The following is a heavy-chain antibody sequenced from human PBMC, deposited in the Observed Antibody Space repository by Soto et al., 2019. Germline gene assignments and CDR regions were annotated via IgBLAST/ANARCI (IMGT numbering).Heavy chain of an antibody. CDR3: AKVYSSSWFWGSPLYQPLGYYYYYGMDV. CDR2: ISGSGGST. CDR1: GFTFSSYA. V-gene: IGHV3-23*01. D-gene: IGHD6-13*01. Sequence: HPGGSLRLSCAASGFTFSSYAMSWVRQAPGKGLEWVSAISGSGGSTYYADSVKGRFTISRDNSKNTLYLQMNSLRAEDTAVYYCAKVYSSSWFWGSPLYQPLGYYYYYGMDVWGQGTTVTVSS. J-gene: IGHJ6*02.